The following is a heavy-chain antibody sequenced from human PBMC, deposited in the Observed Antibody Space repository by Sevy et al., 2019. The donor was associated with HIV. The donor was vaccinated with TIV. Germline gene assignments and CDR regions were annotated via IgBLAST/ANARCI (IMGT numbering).Heavy chain of an antibody. D-gene: IGHD5-18*01. J-gene: IGHJ4*02. CDR1: GGSISSTSYS. Sequence: SETLSLTCTVSGGSISSTSYSWGWIRQPPGKGLEWIGTIYYSGSTFCNPSLKSRVTISVDTSKNQFSLKLSSVTAADTAVYYCARHYGYRFDYWGQGTLVTVSS. CDR3: ARHYGYRFDY. V-gene: IGHV4-39*01. CDR2: IYYSGST.